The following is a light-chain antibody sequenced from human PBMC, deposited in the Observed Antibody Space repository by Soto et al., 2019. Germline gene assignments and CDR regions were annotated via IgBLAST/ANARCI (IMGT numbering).Light chain of an antibody. CDR2: WAS. J-gene: IGKJ4*01. CDR3: QQYYSTPLT. CDR1: QSVLYSSNNKNC. V-gene: IGKV4-1*01. Sequence: DIVMTQSPDSLAVSLGERATINCKSRQSVLYSSNNKNCLAWFQKKPGQSPKLLIYWASTRESGVPDRFSGSGSGTDFTLTISSLQAEDVAVYYCQQYYSTPLTFGGGTKVDIK.